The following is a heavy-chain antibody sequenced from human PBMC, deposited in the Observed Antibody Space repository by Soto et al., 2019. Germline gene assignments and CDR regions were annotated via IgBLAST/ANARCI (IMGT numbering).Heavy chain of an antibody. CDR3: AREDYDFWSGYSPPYYFDY. D-gene: IGHD3-3*01. Sequence: KPSETLSLTCTVSGGSISSYYWSWIRQPAGKGLEWIGRIYTSGSTNYNPSLKSRVTMSVDTSKNQFSLKLSSVTAADTAVYYCAREDYDFWSGYSPPYYFDYWGQGTLVTVSS. CDR2: IYTSGST. CDR1: GGSISSYY. V-gene: IGHV4-4*07. J-gene: IGHJ4*02.